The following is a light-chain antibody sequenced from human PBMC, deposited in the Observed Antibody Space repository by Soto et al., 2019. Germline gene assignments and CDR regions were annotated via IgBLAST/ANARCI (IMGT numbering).Light chain of an antibody. CDR1: QSVSRNY. V-gene: IGKV3D-20*02. CDR2: GAS. CDR3: QQRSAGVT. J-gene: IGKJ5*01. Sequence: EILLTQSPGTLSLSPGERATLSCRASQSVSRNYLAWYQQKPGQAPRLLIYGASNRATGFPDRFSGSGSGTDFTLTISSLEPEDFAVYYCQQRSAGVTFGQGTRLEIK.